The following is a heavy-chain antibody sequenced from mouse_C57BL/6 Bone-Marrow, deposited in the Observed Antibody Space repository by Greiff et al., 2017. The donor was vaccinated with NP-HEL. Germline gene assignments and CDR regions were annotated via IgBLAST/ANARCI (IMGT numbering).Heavy chain of an antibody. Sequence: QVQLKESGAELVKPGASVKLSCKASGYTFTSYWMHWVKQRPGRGLEWIGRIDPNSGGTKYNEKFKSKATLTVDKPSSTAYMQLSSLTSEGSAVYYCATLYGSSHSLFDYWGQGTTLTVSS. J-gene: IGHJ2*01. CDR1: GYTFTSYW. D-gene: IGHD1-1*01. V-gene: IGHV1-72*01. CDR2: IDPNSGGT. CDR3: ATLYGSSHSLFDY.